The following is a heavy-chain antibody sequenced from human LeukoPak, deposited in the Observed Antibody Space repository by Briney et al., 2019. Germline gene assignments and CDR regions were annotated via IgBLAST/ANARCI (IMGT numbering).Heavy chain of an antibody. J-gene: IGHJ6*02. V-gene: IGHV4-59*01. CDR1: GGSNSNYY. CDR2: IHSGGAT. CDR3: ARLGSAYYYGLDV. D-gene: IGHD3-16*01. Sequence: SETLSLTCTVSGGSNSNYYWTWIRQSPGKGLEWIGYIHSGGATNYNPSLKRRVTISLDTSTSQLSLKLSAVTTADSALYYCARLGSAYYYGLDVWGQGTPVTVSS.